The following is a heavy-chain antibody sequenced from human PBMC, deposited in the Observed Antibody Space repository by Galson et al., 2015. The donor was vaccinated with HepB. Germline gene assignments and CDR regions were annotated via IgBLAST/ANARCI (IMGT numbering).Heavy chain of an antibody. CDR3: AGAGYCPSTYCFFAY. Sequence: CAISGDSVSGNTVSWNWIRQSPSRGLEWLGRTYFRSKWYYDYAVSVKSRITINPDTSENQFSLQLHSVTPEDTAVYYCAGAGYCPSTYCFFAYWGQGTLVTVSS. CDR1: GDSVSGNTVS. V-gene: IGHV6-1*01. J-gene: IGHJ4*02. CDR2: TYFRSKWYY. D-gene: IGHD2-2*01.